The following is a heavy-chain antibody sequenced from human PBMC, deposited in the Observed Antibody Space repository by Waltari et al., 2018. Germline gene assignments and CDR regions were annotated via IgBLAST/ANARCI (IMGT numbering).Heavy chain of an antibody. CDR1: GFSLSNARMG. CDR2: IFSNDEK. J-gene: IGHJ4*02. Sequence: QVTLKESGPVLVKPTETLTLTCTVSGFSLSNARMGVSWIRQPPGKALEWLAHIFSNDEKSYSTSLKSRLTISKDTSKSQVVRTMTNMDPVDTATYDCAWMRKRVTVAGSCYFDYWGQGTLVTVSS. D-gene: IGHD6-19*01. V-gene: IGHV2-26*04. CDR3: AWMRKRVTVAGSCYFDY.